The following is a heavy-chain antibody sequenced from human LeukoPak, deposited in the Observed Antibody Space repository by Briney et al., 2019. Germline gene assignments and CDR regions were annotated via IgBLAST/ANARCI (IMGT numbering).Heavy chain of an antibody. CDR2: INQDGSEE. CDR1: GFTFSNFW. Sequence: PGGSLRLSCAASGFTFSNFWMHWVRQAPGKGLEWVANINQDGSEEYYVDSVKGRFTISRDNAKNSLFLQMNSLRAEDTAVYYCATKDGYSFDYWGQGTLVTVSS. D-gene: IGHD5-24*01. CDR3: ATKDGYSFDY. J-gene: IGHJ4*02. V-gene: IGHV3-7*01.